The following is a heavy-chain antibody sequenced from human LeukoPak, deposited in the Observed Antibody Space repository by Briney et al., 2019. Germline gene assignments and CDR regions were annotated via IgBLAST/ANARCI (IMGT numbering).Heavy chain of an antibody. CDR2: INHSGST. CDR3: ARGVVVRGVTSFDY. Sequence: SETLSLTCAVYGGSFSGYYWSWIRQPSGKGLEWIGEINHSGSTNYNPSLKSRVTISVDTSKNQFSLKLSSVTAADTAVYYCARGVVVRGVTSFDYWGQGTLVTVSS. CDR1: GGSFSGYY. V-gene: IGHV4-34*01. D-gene: IGHD3-10*01. J-gene: IGHJ4*02.